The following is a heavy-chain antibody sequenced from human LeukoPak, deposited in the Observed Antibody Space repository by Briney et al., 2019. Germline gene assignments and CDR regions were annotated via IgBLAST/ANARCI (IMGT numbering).Heavy chain of an antibody. J-gene: IGHJ4*02. D-gene: IGHD3-10*01. V-gene: IGHV2-5*02. CDR3: TDSNYDGSGSYFCHY. CDR2: IYWDDDK. CDR1: VCSLSTSGVG. Sequence: SGPTLGNPTQTLTLTCTVSVCSLSTSGVGVGWIRQPPGKALEWLALIYWDDDKRYSPSLKSRLTLTRGTSKNQVVLTMSNIDPVDTATYYCTDSNYDGSGSYFCHYWGRGTLVTVSS.